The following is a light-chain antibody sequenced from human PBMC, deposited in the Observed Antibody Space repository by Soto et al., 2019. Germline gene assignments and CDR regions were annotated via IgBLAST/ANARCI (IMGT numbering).Light chain of an antibody. Sequence: QSVLTQPRSVSGSPGQSVTISCTGTSSDVGGSNHVSWYQHHPGKAPKFMIYDVSKRPSGVPDRFSGSKSGNTASLTISGLQAEDEADYHCCSSAGTYTFVFGTGTKVTVL. J-gene: IGLJ1*01. V-gene: IGLV2-11*01. CDR1: SSDVGGSNH. CDR2: DVS. CDR3: CSSAGTYTFV.